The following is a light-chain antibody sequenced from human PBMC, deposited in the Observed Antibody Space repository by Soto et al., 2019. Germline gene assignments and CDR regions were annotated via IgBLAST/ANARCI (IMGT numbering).Light chain of an antibody. CDR3: QQRSNWPPT. V-gene: IGKV3-11*01. CDR2: DAS. CDR1: QSVSSY. J-gene: IGKJ4*01. Sequence: EIVLTQSPATLSLSPGERATLSCRASQSVSSYLAWYQQKPGQAPRLLMYDASNRATGIPARLSGSGSGTDLTLTISSLEPEDFAVYYCQQRSNWPPTFGGGTKVEIK.